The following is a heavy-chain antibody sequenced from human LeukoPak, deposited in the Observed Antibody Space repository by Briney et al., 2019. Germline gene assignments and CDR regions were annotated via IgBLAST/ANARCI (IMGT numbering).Heavy chain of an antibody. J-gene: IGHJ4*02. Sequence: SETLSLTCTVSGGSISSGGYYWSWIRLHPGKGLEWIGYIYYSGSTYYNPSLKSRVTISVDTSKNQFSLKLSSVTAADTAVYYCARTDTARGEYYFDYWGQGTLVTVSS. CDR3: ARTDTARGEYYFDY. V-gene: IGHV4-31*03. D-gene: IGHD5-18*01. CDR2: IYYSGST. CDR1: GGSISSGGYY.